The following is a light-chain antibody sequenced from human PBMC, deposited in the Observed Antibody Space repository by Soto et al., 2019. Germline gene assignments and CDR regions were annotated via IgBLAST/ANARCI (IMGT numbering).Light chain of an antibody. J-gene: IGKJ2*01. Sequence: EIVMTQSPATLSLSPGERATLSCRASQSVSSNVAWYQQIPGQTPRLLIYGASTRATGIPVRFSGSGSGTEFTLTISSLQSEDFAVYYCHQYDYGPYTFGQGTKVEI. CDR2: GAS. V-gene: IGKV3-15*01. CDR1: QSVSSN. CDR3: HQYDYGPYT.